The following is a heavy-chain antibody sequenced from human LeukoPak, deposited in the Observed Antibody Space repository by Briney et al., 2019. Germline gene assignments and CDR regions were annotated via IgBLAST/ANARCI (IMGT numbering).Heavy chain of an antibody. CDR2: IYSGGST. CDR1: GFTVSSNY. Sequence: SGGSLRLSCAASGFTVSSNYMNWVRQAPGKGLEWVSVIYSGGSTYYVDSVKGRFTISRDNSKNTLYLQMNSLGADDTAVYYCATSGGYYQFDYWGQGTLVTVSS. V-gene: IGHV3-53*01. D-gene: IGHD1-26*01. CDR3: ATSGGYYQFDY. J-gene: IGHJ4*02.